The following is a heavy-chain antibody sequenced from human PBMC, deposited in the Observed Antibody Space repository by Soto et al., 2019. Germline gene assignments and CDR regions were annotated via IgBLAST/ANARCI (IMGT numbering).Heavy chain of an antibody. V-gene: IGHV4-39*01. D-gene: IGHD6-13*01. Sequence: QLQLQESGPGLVKPSETLSLSCTVSGGSITSSFYWGWIRQPPGKGLEWIGSIYGTGNTYYNPSPKGRVTISADTSKNPFSLNLISVTAADTAVYYCRSSSRYSTDVWGQGAKVTVSS. CDR2: IYGTGNT. CDR3: RSSSRYSTDV. CDR1: GGSITSSFY. J-gene: IGHJ6*02.